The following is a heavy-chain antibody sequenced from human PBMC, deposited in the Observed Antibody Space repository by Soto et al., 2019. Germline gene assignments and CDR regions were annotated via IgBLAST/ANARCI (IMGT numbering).Heavy chain of an antibody. CDR3: ARRGCVKGVCYNSYDM. Sequence: QVQLVESGGGVVLPGRSLRLSCAVSGFTFSDFGMHWVRQAPGKGLEWVALIWYHGGNEEYADSVKGRFCISRDNSKNTLYLQMDSPRAEDTAVYYCARRGCVKGVCYNSYDMWGQGTMVTVSS. J-gene: IGHJ3*02. V-gene: IGHV3-33*03. CDR1: GFTFSDFG. D-gene: IGHD2-8*01. CDR2: IWYHGGNE.